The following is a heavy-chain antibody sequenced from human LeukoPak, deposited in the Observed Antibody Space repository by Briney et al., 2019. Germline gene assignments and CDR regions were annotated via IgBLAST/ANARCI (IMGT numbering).Heavy chain of an antibody. CDR3: AKYQAYYYGSGSLGGHDY. CDR2: TSGSGGST. J-gene: IGHJ4*02. V-gene: IGHV3-23*01. D-gene: IGHD3-10*01. Sequence: PGGSLKLSCAASGFTFSSYAMSWVRQAPGKGLEWVSATSGSGGSTYYADSVKGRFTISRDNSKSTLYLQMNSLRAEDTAVYYCAKYQAYYYGSGSLGGHDYWGQGTLVTVSS. CDR1: GFTFSSYA.